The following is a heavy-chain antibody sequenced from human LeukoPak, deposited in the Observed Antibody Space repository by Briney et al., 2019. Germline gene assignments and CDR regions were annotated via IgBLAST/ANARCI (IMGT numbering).Heavy chain of an antibody. CDR2: RYPADSDT. Sequence: GESLKISCKGSGYKFTNYWIGWVRQMPGKGLEYMGIRYPADSDTRYSPSFQGQITVSADKSISTAYLQWSSLKASDTAMYYCARHDYYDSSGTYTGVLWGQGTLVTVSS. D-gene: IGHD3-22*01. J-gene: IGHJ4*02. V-gene: IGHV5-51*01. CDR1: GYKFTNYW. CDR3: ARHDYYDSSGTYTGVL.